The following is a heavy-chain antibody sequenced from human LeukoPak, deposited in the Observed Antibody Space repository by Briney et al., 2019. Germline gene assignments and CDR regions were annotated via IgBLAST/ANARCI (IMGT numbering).Heavy chain of an antibody. V-gene: IGHV3-21*01. J-gene: IGHJ4*02. CDR3: AGRGDGNLYYFDH. CDR1: GFTFSSYS. Sequence: GGSLRLSCAASGFTFSSYSMNWVRQAPGKGLEWVSSISSSSTYIYDADLAKGRFTISRDNSKNSLYLQMNSLRPEDTAVYYCAGRGDGNLYYFDHWGQGTLVTASS. D-gene: IGHD5-24*01. CDR2: ISSSSTYI.